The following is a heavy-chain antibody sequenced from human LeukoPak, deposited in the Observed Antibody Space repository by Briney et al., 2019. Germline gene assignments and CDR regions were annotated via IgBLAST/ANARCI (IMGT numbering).Heavy chain of an antibody. CDR3: ATAASRLVVPAAIDY. V-gene: IGHV1-24*01. D-gene: IGHD2-2*01. CDR2: FVPEDGET. J-gene: IGHJ4*02. CDR1: GYTLTELS. Sequence: ASVKVSCKVSGYTLTELSMHWVRQAPGKGLEWMGGFVPEDGETIYAQKFQGRVTMTEDTSTDTAYMELSSLRSEDTAVYYCATAASRLVVPAAIDYWGQGALVTVSS.